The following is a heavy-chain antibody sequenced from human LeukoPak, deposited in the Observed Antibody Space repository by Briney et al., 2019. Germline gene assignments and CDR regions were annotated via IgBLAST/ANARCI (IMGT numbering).Heavy chain of an antibody. Sequence: GGSLRLSCAASGFTLSTYWMHWVRQAPGKGLWWVSHINTDGSGTTYADSVKGRFTISRDNARNTLYLQMNSLRAEDTAVYYCARDLGSCSSSSCQTDWFHPWGQGTQVTVSS. CDR3: ARDLGSCSSSSCQTDWFHP. CDR1: GFTLSTYW. D-gene: IGHD2-2*01. CDR2: INTDGSGT. J-gene: IGHJ5*02. V-gene: IGHV3-74*01.